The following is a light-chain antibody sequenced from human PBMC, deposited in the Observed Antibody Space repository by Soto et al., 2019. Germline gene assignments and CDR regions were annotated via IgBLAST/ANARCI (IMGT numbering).Light chain of an antibody. CDR2: KTS. J-gene: IGKJ1*01. V-gene: IGKV1-5*03. CDR1: QSISSW. CDR3: QPSNDYPWM. Sequence: DIHMTQSPSTLSASVGDRVTITCRASQSISSWLAWYQQKPGKDHNLLIYKTSSLESGGPSRLSGSGSGTELTLTLGSLQPDDFATYYCQPSNDYPWMLGQGTKVASK.